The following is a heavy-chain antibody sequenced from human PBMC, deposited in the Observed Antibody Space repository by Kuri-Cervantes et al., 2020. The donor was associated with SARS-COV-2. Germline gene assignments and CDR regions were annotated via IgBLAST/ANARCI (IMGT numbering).Heavy chain of an antibody. Sequence: SVKVSCKASGYTFTGYYIHWVRQAPGQGLEWMGWINPDRGNTNYAQKFQGRVTLDRDTSIRTAYMGVTSLTYDDTAVYYCAREDFSSLGAPHGLDYWGQGTLVTVSS. V-gene: IGHV1-2*02. J-gene: IGHJ4*02. CDR3: AREDFSSLGAPHGLDY. D-gene: IGHD1-26*01. CDR1: GYTFTGYY. CDR2: INPDRGNT.